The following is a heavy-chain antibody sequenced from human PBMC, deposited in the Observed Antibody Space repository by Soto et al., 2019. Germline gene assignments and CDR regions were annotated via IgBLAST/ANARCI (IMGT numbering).Heavy chain of an antibody. V-gene: IGHV4-34*01. J-gene: IGHJ5*02. D-gene: IGHD5-12*01. CDR3: ASLWSRVEEMATMGRHWFDP. CDR1: GGSFSGYY. CDR2: INHSGST. Sequence: PPETLSLTCAVYGGSFSGYYWGGIRQPPGKGLEWIGEINHSGSTNYNPSLKSRVTISVDTSKNQFSLKLSSVTAADTAVYYCASLWSRVEEMATMGRHWFDPWGQGTLVTVSS.